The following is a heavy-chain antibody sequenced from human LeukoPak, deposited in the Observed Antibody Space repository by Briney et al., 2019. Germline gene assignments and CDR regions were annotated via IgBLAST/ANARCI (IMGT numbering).Heavy chain of an antibody. V-gene: IGHV3-23*01. CDR1: GFTFSSYA. CDR2: ISGGDGST. Sequence: GGSLRLSCAASGFTFSSYAMSWVRQAPGKGLEWVSTISGGDGSTYYAVSVKGRFTISRDNSKNTVYLQMNSLRAEDTAVYYCAKDDDWGRFNHWGQGTLVTVSS. D-gene: IGHD3-16*01. CDR3: AKDDDWGRFNH. J-gene: IGHJ1*01.